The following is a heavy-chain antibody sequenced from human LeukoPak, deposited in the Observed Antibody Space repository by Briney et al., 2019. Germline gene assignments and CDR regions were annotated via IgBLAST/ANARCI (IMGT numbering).Heavy chain of an antibody. CDR1: GGSISSSYYY. V-gene: IGHV4-39*07. Sequence: SETLSLTCTVSGGSISSSYYYWGWIRQPPGKGLEWIGEINHSGSTNYNPSLKSRVTISVDTSKNQFSLKLSSVTAADTAVYYCASIPHPNDYWGQGTLVTVSS. D-gene: IGHD2-2*02. CDR2: INHSGST. J-gene: IGHJ4*02. CDR3: ASIPHPNDY.